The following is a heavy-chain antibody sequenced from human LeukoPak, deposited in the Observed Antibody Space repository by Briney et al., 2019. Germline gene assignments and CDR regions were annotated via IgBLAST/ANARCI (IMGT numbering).Heavy chain of an antibody. CDR2: LSGSGGST. V-gene: IGHV3-23*01. Sequence: GGSLRLSCAASGFTFGMYAMSWVRQAPGKGLEWVSTLSGSGGSTYYADSVKGRFTISGDESKNTLSLQMNSLRPEDTAVYYCAKNAAGIVLMIYAPLDTWGQGTLVTVSS. J-gene: IGHJ5*02. D-gene: IGHD2-8*01. CDR1: GFTFGMYA. CDR3: AKNAAGIVLMIYAPLDT.